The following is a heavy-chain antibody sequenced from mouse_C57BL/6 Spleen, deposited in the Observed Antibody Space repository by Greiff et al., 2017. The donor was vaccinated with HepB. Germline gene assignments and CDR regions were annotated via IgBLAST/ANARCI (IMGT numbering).Heavy chain of an antibody. D-gene: IGHD4-1*01. J-gene: IGHJ1*03. Sequence: QVQLQQSGAELVRPGASVTLSCKASGYTFTDYDMHWVKQTPVHGLEWIGAIDPETGGTDYNQKFKGKAILTADKSSSTTYMELSSLTSDYSAVYYCTRRLAWYFDFWGTGTTVTVSS. CDR3: TRRLAWYFDF. V-gene: IGHV1-15*01. CDR2: IDPETGGT. CDR1: GYTFTDYD.